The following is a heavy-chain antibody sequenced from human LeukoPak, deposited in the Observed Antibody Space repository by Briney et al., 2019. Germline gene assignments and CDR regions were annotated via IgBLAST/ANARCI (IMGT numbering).Heavy chain of an antibody. CDR3: ARKPYSSGWFDY. J-gene: IGHJ4*02. V-gene: IGHV3-11*01. CDR1: GFTFSDYY. Sequence: GGSLRLSCAASGFTFSDYYMSWIRQAPGKGLEWVSYISSSGSTLYYADSVKGRFTISRDNAKNSLYLQMNSLRGEDTAVYYCARKPYSSGWFDYWGQGTLATVSS. D-gene: IGHD6-19*01. CDR2: ISSSGSTL.